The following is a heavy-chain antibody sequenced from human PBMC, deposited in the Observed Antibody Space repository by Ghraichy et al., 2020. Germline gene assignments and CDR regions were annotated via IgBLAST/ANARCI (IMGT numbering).Heavy chain of an antibody. CDR1: GFTVSSHY. Sequence: GSLRLSCAASGFTVSSHYMSWVRQAPGKGLEWVSVIYSGGTTYYADSVKGRFTISRDNSKNTLYLQMNSLRAEDTAVYYCARDLGGDYAFDSWGQGTLVTVSS. CDR2: IYSGGTT. CDR3: ARDLGGDYAFDS. J-gene: IGHJ4*02. V-gene: IGHV3-53*01. D-gene: IGHD4-17*01.